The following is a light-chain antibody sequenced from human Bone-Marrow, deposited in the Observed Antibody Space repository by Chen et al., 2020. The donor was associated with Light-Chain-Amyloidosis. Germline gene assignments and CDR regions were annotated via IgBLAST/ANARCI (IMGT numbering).Light chain of an antibody. J-gene: IGLJ3*02. CDR3: QVWDRSSDRPV. V-gene: IGLV3-21*02. Sequence: SYVLTQPSSVSVAPGQTATIACGGNNIGSTSVHWYQQTPGQAPLLVVYEDSDRPSGIPERLSGSNSGNTATLTISRVEAGDEAGYYCQVWDRSSDRPVFGGGTKLTVL. CDR2: EDS. CDR1: NIGSTS.